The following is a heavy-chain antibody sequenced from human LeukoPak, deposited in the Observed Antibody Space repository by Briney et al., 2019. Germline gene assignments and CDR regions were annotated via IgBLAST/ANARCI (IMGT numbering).Heavy chain of an antibody. V-gene: IGHV1-69*04. J-gene: IGHJ4*02. CDR3: ARDDSSDQTFDY. CDR2: IIPILGIA. CDR1: GGTFSSYA. Sequence: SVKVSCEASGGTFSSYAISWVRQAPGQGLEWMGRIIPILGIANYAQKFQGRVTITADKSTSTAYMELSSLRSEDTAVYYCARDDSSDQTFDYWGQGTLVTVSS. D-gene: IGHD3-22*01.